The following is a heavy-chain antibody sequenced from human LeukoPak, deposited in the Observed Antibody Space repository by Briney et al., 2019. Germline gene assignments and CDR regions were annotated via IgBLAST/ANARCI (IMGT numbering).Heavy chain of an antibody. J-gene: IGHJ4*02. CDR3: AKGPMYCSSTSCYGGFDY. D-gene: IGHD2-2*01. Sequence: GGSLRLSCAASGFTFSTFGMHWVRQAPGQGLEWVAVISFDGSNKNYADSVKGRFTISRDNSKNTLYLEMNSLRAEDSAVYYCAKGPMYCSSTSCYGGFDYWGQGTLVTVSS. CDR1: GFTFSTFG. V-gene: IGHV3-30*18. CDR2: ISFDGSNK.